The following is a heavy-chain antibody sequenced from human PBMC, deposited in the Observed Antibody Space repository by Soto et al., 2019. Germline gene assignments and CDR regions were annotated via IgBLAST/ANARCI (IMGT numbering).Heavy chain of an antibody. CDR2: IYYIGST. D-gene: IGHD6-13*01. V-gene: IGHV4-31*03. CDR1: GASISSGGYF. CDR3: ARDLQYSRLFYGMDV. J-gene: IGHJ6*02. Sequence: QVQLQESGPGLVKPSQTLSLTCTVSGASISSGGYFWSWIRQHPGKGLEWIGYIYYIGSTYYNPSFRSRVTISVDTSKNQFSLKLTSVTAADTAVYYCARDLQYSRLFYGMDVWGQGTTVTVSS.